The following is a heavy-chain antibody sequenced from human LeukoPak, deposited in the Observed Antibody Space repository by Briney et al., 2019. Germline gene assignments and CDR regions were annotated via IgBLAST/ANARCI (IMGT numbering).Heavy chain of an antibody. CDR1: GGSISSRTYY. CDR2: IYYSGTT. Sequence: SETLSLTCTVSGGSISSRTYYWGWIRQPPGKGLEWIGTIYYSGTTYYNPSLKSRVTISLDTSKNQFSLKLSSVTAAETAVYYCATAAYYYDSSGYSPSFDYWGQGTLVTVSS. J-gene: IGHJ4*02. CDR3: ATAAYYYDSSGYSPSFDY. V-gene: IGHV4-39*01. D-gene: IGHD3-22*01.